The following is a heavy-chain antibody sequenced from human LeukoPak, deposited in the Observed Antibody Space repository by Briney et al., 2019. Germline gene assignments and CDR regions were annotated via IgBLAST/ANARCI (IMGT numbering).Heavy chain of an antibody. CDR3: ARHDDYSRAFDI. CDR1: GGSISSYY. V-gene: IGHV4-59*08. Sequence: SETLSLTCTVSGGSISSYYWSWIRQPPGKGLEWIGYIYYSGTTDYNPSPMSRVAISVDTSKHQFSLKLSSVTAADTAIYYCARHDDYSRAFDIWGQGTMVTVSS. J-gene: IGHJ3*02. CDR2: IYYSGTT. D-gene: IGHD4-11*01.